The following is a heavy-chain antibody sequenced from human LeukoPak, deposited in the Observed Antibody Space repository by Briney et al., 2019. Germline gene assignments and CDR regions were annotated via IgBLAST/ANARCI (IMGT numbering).Heavy chain of an antibody. V-gene: IGHV1-8*03. J-gene: IGHJ5*02. Sequence: ASVKVSCKASGYTFTSYDINWVRQATGQGLEWMGWMNPNSGNTGCAQKFQGRVTITRNTSISTAYMELSSLRSEDTAVYYCAADLWFGDSVWFDPWGQGTLVTVSS. CDR2: MNPNSGNT. CDR3: AADLWFGDSVWFDP. CDR1: GYTFTSYD. D-gene: IGHD3-10*01.